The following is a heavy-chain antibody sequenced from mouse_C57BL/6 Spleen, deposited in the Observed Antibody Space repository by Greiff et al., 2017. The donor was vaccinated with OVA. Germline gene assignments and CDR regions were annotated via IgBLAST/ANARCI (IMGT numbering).Heavy chain of an antibody. CDR2: IRKKDNNHAT. CDR1: GFTFSDAW. V-gene: IGHV6-6*01. CDR3: TPYVSDWYFYV. D-gene: IGHD1-1*01. Sequence: EVKRVESGGGLVQPGGSMTLSCAASGFTFSDAWVDWVSESPEKGIEWVAEIRKKDNNHATYYAESVKVSFTISRHDAKSSVYLQMNSLRAVDTGIYYWTPYVSDWYFYVWGTGTTVTFAS. J-gene: IGHJ1*03.